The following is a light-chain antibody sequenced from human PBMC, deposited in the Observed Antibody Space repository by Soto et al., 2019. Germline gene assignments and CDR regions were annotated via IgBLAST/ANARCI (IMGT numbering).Light chain of an antibody. CDR1: QSFSSSS. CDR3: QHYDTSRRT. Sequence: EIVLTQSPDTLSLSPGERDTLSCRASQSFSSSSLAWYQQKPGQAPRLLIHGASTRATGIPDRFSGSGSGTDFTLTISRLEPEDFAVYYCQHYDTSRRTFGQGTKVEIK. CDR2: GAS. J-gene: IGKJ1*01. V-gene: IGKV3-20*01.